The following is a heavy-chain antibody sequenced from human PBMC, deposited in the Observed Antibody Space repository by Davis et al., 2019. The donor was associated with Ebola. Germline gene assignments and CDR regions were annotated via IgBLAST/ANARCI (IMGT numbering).Heavy chain of an antibody. CDR2: ISHDGSKK. J-gene: IGHJ4*02. CDR1: GFTFSSYA. D-gene: IGHD4-11*01. V-gene: IGHV3-30-3*01. CDR3: ARKGPYSNYFDY. Sequence: GGSLRLSCAASGFTFSSYAMHWVRQAPGKGLEWVAVISHDGSKKYYADSVKGRFTISRDNSKNTLYLQMNSLRAEDTAMYYCARKGPYSNYFDYWGQGTLVTVSS.